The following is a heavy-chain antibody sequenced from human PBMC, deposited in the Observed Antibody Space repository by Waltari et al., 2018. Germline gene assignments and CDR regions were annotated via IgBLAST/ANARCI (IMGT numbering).Heavy chain of an antibody. V-gene: IGHV3-21*06. Sequence: EVQLVESGGGLVKPGGSLRLSCAASGFTFSNYGMHWVRQAPGKGLEWVSSISSSSTYIFYADSLKGRFTLSRDNAKNSLYLQMNSLTANDTAVYYCAREDLGSGVFSYWGQGALVTVSS. CDR3: AREDLGSGVFSY. CDR2: ISSSSTYI. CDR1: GFTFSNYG. D-gene: IGHD3-10*01. J-gene: IGHJ4*02.